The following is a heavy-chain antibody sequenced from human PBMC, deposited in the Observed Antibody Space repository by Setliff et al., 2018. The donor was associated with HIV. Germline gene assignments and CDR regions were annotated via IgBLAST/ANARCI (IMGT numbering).Heavy chain of an antibody. D-gene: IGHD3-10*01. CDR2: IIPIFGLA. Sequence: SVKVSCKASGDIFNNNAINWVRQAPGQGLEWMGRIIPIFGLANYARKFQGRVTITADKSTSTAYLELSSLTYDETAIYYFARAEFLGPESVFYIWAKGRWSPSPQ. CDR3: ARAEFLGPESVFYI. J-gene: IGHJ3*02. V-gene: IGHV1-69*04. CDR1: GDIFNNNA.